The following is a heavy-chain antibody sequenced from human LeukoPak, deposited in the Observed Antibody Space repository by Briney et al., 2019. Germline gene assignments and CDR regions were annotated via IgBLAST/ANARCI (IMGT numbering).Heavy chain of an antibody. V-gene: IGHV4-34*01. CDR1: GGSFSGYY. D-gene: IGHD4-17*01. CDR2: INHSGST. Sequence: SETLSLTCAVYGGSFSGYYWSWIRQPPGKGLEWIGEINHSGSTNYNPSLKSRVTISVDTSKNQFSLKLSSGTAADTAVYYCARRVTVTTLRYFDYWGQGTLVTVSS. J-gene: IGHJ4*02. CDR3: ARRVTVTTLRYFDY.